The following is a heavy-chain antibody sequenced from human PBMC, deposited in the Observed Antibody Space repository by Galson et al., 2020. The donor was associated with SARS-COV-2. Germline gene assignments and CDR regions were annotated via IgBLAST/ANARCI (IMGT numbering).Heavy chain of an antibody. CDR1: GFSFSRHG. V-gene: IGHV3-30*05. CDR3: AKVLQVGVGATNDAFDV. J-gene: IGHJ3*01. Sequence: GESLKISCAASGFSFSRHGMHWVRQAPGKGLEWVSKISYDGTITYYGDSAKGRFTISRDNSRNTLDLQMTGLRPDDTAVYYCAKVLQVGVGATNDAFDVWGQGTRVTVSS. D-gene: IGHD1-26*01. CDR2: ISYDGTIT.